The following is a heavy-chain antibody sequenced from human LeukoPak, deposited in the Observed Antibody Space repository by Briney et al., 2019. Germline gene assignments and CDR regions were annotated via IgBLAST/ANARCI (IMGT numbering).Heavy chain of an antibody. CDR1: GFTFSSYE. V-gene: IGHV3-21*06. J-gene: IGHJ6*03. CDR2: ISSSSTSI. CDR3: ARPQLGMGYSYYMDV. Sequence: GGSLRLSCAASGFTFSSYEMNWVRQAPGKGLEWVSSISSSSTSINYADSVKGRFTISRDNAKNSLYLQMKNLRAEDTAVYYCARPQLGMGYSYYMDVWGKGTTVTVSS. D-gene: IGHD7-27*01.